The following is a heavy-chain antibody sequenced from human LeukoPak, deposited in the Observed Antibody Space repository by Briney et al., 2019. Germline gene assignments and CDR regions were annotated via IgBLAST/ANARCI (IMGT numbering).Heavy chain of an antibody. Sequence: PSETLSLTCAVYGGSFSGYYWTWIRQPPGKGLEWIGEINHSGSTNYNPSLKSRVTISVDTSKNQFSLKLRSVTAADTAVYYCARINIAADGNPLDYWGQGTLVTVSS. J-gene: IGHJ4*02. CDR2: INHSGST. V-gene: IGHV4-34*01. CDR3: ARINIAADGNPLDY. D-gene: IGHD6-13*01. CDR1: GGSFSGYY.